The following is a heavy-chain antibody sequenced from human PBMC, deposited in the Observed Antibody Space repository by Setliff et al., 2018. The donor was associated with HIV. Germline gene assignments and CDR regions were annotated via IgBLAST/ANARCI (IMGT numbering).Heavy chain of an antibody. J-gene: IGHJ3*02. V-gene: IGHV3-30*04. D-gene: IGHD3-22*01. CDR2: MSYDELIA. Sequence: PGGSLRLSCAASGFTVSDTYMSLVRQAPGEGQEWLAAMSYDELIAFYADSVKGRFTISRDNSRNTLYLQVDSLRAEDTATYYCARGCFYDSNTYVGPIPRDAFDIWGQGTMVTVSS. CDR1: GFTVSDTY. CDR3: ARGCFYDSNTYVGPIPRDAFDI.